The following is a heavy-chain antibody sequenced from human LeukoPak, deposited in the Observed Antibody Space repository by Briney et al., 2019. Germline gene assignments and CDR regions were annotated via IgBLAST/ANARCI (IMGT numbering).Heavy chain of an antibody. J-gene: IGHJ6*04. D-gene: IGHD2-2*01. CDR1: GYIFTNYA. Sequence: ASVKVSCKASGYIFTNYAMHWVRQAPGQRPEWMGWINSGNGDTKYSQTFQDRATITRDTSASTAYMELSSLRSEDTAVYYCARGDCSNCYNMDVWGKGTTVTVSS. CDR3: ARGDCSNCYNMDV. V-gene: IGHV1-3*01. CDR2: INSGNGDT.